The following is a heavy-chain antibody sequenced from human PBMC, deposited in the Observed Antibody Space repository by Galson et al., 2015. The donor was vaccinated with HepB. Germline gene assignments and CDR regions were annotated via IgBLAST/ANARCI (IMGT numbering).Heavy chain of an antibody. V-gene: IGHV3-64D*06. CDR2: IGTGEHSR. D-gene: IGHD5-18*01. CDR3: VRGYSFFLFDY. CDR1: GFTFSTYS. Sequence: SLRLSCAASGFTFSTYSMHWVRQAPGKGLEYLSSIGTGEHSRYYADSVKGRFTISRDNSKNTVYLQLNSLRLGDTAVYYCVRGYSFFLFDYWGQGTLVTVSS. J-gene: IGHJ4*02.